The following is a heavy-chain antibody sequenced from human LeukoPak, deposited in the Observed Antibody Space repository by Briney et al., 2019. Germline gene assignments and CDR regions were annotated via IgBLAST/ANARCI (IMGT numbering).Heavy chain of an antibody. Sequence: GGSLRLSCAASEYTFTNYAMNWVRQAPGKGLGWVSGISGGGGSTYYADTVRGRFTISRDNSKNTLYLQMDSLRAEDTALYYCARGSGINHYHLSDPWGQGTLVTVSS. CDR2: ISGGGGST. V-gene: IGHV3-23*01. D-gene: IGHD1-14*01. CDR3: ARGSGINHYHLSDP. J-gene: IGHJ5*02. CDR1: EYTFTNYA.